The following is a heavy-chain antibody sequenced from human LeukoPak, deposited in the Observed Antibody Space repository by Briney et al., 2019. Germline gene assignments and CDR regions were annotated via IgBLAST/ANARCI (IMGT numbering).Heavy chain of an antibody. J-gene: IGHJ6*02. CDR2: ISGSGGST. CDR1: GFTFTSYA. Sequence: GRSQSLSCAASGFTFTSYAMSWVRQAAGKWLEWVSAISGSGGSTYYADSVKGRFTISRDNSKNTLYLQMNSLRAEDTAVYYCGRRGTYYYYGMDVWGQGTTVTASS. V-gene: IGHV3-23*01. D-gene: IGHD2-15*01. CDR3: GRRGTYYYYGMDV.